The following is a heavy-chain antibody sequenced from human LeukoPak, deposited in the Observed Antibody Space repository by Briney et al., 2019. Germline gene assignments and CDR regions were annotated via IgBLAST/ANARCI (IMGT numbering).Heavy chain of an antibody. V-gene: IGHV1-18*01. CDR3: ARDSVAAGKIAFDP. CDR1: GYTFTSYG. J-gene: IGHJ5*02. Sequence: GASVKVSCKASGYTFTSYGISWVRQAPGQGLEWMGWISAYNGNTNYAQKLQGRVTMTTDTSTRTAYMALRSLRSDDPAVYYCARDSVAAGKIAFDPWGQGTLVTVSS. CDR2: ISAYNGNT. D-gene: IGHD6-13*01.